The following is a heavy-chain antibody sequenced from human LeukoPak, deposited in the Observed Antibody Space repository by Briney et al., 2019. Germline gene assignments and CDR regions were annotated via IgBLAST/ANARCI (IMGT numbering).Heavy chain of an antibody. D-gene: IGHD4-17*01. CDR1: GGSISSSSYY. V-gene: IGHV4-39*07. J-gene: IGHJ4*02. CDR3: ARGANYYGDFDY. CDR2: IYYSGST. Sequence: PSETLSLTCTVSGGSISSSSYYWGWIRQPPGKGLEWIGSIYYSGSTYYNPSLKSRVTISVDTSKNQFSLKLSSVTAADTAVYYCARGANYYGDFDYWGQGTLVTVSS.